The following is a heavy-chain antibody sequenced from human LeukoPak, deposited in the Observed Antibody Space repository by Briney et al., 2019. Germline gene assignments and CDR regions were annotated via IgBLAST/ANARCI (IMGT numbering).Heavy chain of an antibody. J-gene: IGHJ4*02. CDR1: GFTVSSNY. D-gene: IGHD3-3*01. CDR2: VYSGGST. V-gene: IGHV3-53*01. Sequence: GGSLRPSCAASGFTVSSNYMSWVRQAPGKGLEWVSVVYSGGSTYYADSVKGRFTISRDNSKNTLYPQMNSLRAEDTAVYYCAKDRSYDFLGYWGQGTLVTVSS. CDR3: AKDRSYDFLGY.